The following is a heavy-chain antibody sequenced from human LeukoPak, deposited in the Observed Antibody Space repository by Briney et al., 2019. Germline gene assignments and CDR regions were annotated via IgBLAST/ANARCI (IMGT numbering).Heavy chain of an antibody. J-gene: IGHJ4*02. Sequence: ASVKVSCKTSGYTFSNYGISWVRQAPGQGLEWMGWISAYNGDRNYAPDLQGRVTMTTETSTSTAYMELRSLRSDDTAVYYCAMRTGTYLYYFEYWGPGPLVTVSS. CDR1: GYTFSNYG. CDR3: AMRTGTYLYYFEY. D-gene: IGHD1-14*01. CDR2: ISAYNGDR. V-gene: IGHV1-18*01.